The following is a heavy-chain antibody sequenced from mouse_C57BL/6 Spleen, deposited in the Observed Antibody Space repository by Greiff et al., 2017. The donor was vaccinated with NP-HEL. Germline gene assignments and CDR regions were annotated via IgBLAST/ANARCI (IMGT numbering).Heavy chain of an antibody. Sequence: QVQLKESGAELVRPGASVKLSCKASGYTFTDYYINWVKQRPGQGLEWIARIYPGSGNTYYNEKFKGKATLTAEKSSITAYMQLSSLTSEDSAVYFCARENSYFDYWGQGTTLTVSS. CDR1: GYTFTDYY. J-gene: IGHJ2*01. D-gene: IGHD5-2*01. CDR3: ARENSYFDY. CDR2: IYPGSGNT. V-gene: IGHV1-76*01.